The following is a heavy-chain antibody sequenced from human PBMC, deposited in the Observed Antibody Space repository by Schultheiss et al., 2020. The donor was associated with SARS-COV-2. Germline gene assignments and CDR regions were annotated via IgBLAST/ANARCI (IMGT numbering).Heavy chain of an antibody. CDR1: GFTFSSYW. V-gene: IGHV3-74*01. D-gene: IGHD3-3*01. Sequence: GGSLRLSCAASGFTFSSYWMHWVRQAPGKGLVWVSRINSDGSSTSYADSVKGRFTISRDNAKNSLYLQMNSLRAEDTAVYYCARDRGITIFGVAPGGPYYYGMDVWGQGTTVTVSS. CDR2: INSDGSST. CDR3: ARDRGITIFGVAPGGPYYYGMDV. J-gene: IGHJ6*02.